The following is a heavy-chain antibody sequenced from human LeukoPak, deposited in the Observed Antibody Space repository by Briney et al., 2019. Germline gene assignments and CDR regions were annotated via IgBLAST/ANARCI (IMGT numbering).Heavy chain of an antibody. CDR1: VGSFSGYY. D-gene: IGHD6-19*01. CDR2: INHNGST. J-gene: IGHJ4*02. V-gene: IGHV4-34*01. CDR3: ARQYSSGWSDY. Sequence: SETLSLTCAVYVGSFSGYYWSWIRQPPGKGLEWIGEINHNGSTNYNPSLKSRVTISVDTSKNQFSLKLSSVTAADTAVYYCARQYSSGWSDYWGQGTLVTVSS.